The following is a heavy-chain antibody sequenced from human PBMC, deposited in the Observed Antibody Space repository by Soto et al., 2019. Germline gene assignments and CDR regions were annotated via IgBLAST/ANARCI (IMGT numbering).Heavy chain of an antibody. CDR2: INPSGGST. CDR1: GYTFTSYY. D-gene: IGHD3-3*01. J-gene: IGHJ3*02. CDR3: ARGDRLRFLEWSTTYDAFDI. Sequence: GASVKVSCKASGYTFTSYYMHWVRQAPGQGLEWMGIINPSGGSTSYAQKFQGRVTMTRDTSTSTVYMELSSLRSEDTAVYYCARGDRLRFLEWSTTYDAFDIWGQGTMVTVSS. V-gene: IGHV1-46*03.